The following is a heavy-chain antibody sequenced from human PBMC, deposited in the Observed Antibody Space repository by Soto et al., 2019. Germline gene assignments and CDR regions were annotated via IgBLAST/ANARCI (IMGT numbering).Heavy chain of an antibody. CDR2: IYYSGST. V-gene: IGHV4-31*03. CDR3: ARSEAMYVWGSYRPNLFDP. J-gene: IGHJ5*02. D-gene: IGHD3-16*02. Sequence: SETLSLTCTVSGGSISSGGYYWSWIRQHPGKGLEWIGYIYYSGSTYYNPSLKSRVTISVDTSKNQFSLKLSSVTAADTAVYYCARSEAMYVWGSYRPNLFDPWGQGTLVTVSS. CDR1: GGSISSGGYY.